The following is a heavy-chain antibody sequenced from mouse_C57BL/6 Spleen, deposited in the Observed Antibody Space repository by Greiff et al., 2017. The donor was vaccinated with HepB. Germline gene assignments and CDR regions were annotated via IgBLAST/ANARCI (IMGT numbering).Heavy chain of an antibody. J-gene: IGHJ4*01. CDR1: GFNIKDDY. CDR3: TTVCVYYYAMDY. CDR2: IDPENGDT. V-gene: IGHV14-4*01. Sequence: VHVKQSGAELVRPGASVKLSCTASGFNIKDDYMHWVKQRPEQGLEWIGWIDPENGDTEYASKFQGKATITADTSSNTAYLQLSSLTSEDTAVYYCTTVCVYYYAMDYWGQGTSVTVSS.